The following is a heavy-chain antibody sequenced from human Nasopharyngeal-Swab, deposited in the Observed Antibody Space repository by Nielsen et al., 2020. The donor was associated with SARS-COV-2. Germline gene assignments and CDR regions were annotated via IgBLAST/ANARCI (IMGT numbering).Heavy chain of an antibody. D-gene: IGHD3-3*01. CDR2: IYYSGST. J-gene: IGHJ4*02. Sequence: SETLSLTCTVPGGSISSSSYYWGWIRQPPGKGLEWIGSIYYSGSTYYNPSLKSRVTISVDTSKNQFSLKLSSVTAADTAVYYCARALTVLRFLEWSPGYFDYWGQGTLVTVSS. CDR3: ARALTVLRFLEWSPGYFDY. V-gene: IGHV4-39*01. CDR1: GGSISSSSYY.